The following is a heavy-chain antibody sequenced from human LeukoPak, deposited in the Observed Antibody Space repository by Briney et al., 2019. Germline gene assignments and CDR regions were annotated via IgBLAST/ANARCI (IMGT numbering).Heavy chain of an antibody. J-gene: IGHJ6*03. CDR1: GFTFSNYG. V-gene: IGHV3-30*02. CDR3: AKVGKTENYYGSGRFSYYYYMDV. Sequence: GGSLRLSCSASGFTFSNYGMHWVRQAPGKGLEWVAFTRSDGSNKYYADSVKGRFTISRDNSTNTLYLQMNSLRAEDTAVYYCAKVGKTENYYGSGRFSYYYYMDVWGKGTTVTISS. D-gene: IGHD3-10*01. CDR2: TRSDGSNK.